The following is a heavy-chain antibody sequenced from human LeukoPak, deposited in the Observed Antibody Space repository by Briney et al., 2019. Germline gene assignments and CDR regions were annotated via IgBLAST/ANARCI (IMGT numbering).Heavy chain of an antibody. J-gene: IGHJ4*02. V-gene: IGHV3-23*01. CDR1: GFTFSSYA. D-gene: IGHD3-3*01. Sequence: GGSLRLSCAASGFTFSSYAMSWVRQAPGKGLEWVSAISGSGGSTYYADSVKGRFTIYRDNSKNTLYLQMNSLRAEDTAVYYCAKGESITIFGVVNSPFDYWGQGTLVTVSS. CDR2: ISGSGGST. CDR3: AKGESITIFGVVNSPFDY.